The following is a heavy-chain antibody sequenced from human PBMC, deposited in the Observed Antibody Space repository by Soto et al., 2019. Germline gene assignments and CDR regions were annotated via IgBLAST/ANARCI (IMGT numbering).Heavy chain of an antibody. V-gene: IGHV1-69*01. CDR1: GGTFSIYA. CDR2: FIHISGTT. D-gene: IGHD2-15*01. CDR3: ARDQGASGRSPLYYRLDV. J-gene: IGHJ6*02. Sequence: QVQLVQSGAEVKKPGSSVKVSCKASGGTFSIYAFSWVRQAPGQGLEWMGGFIHISGTTNYAQKFQGRVTITADESTSTAYMELSSLRSEDTAVYYCARDQGASGRSPLYYRLDVWGQGTTVTVSS.